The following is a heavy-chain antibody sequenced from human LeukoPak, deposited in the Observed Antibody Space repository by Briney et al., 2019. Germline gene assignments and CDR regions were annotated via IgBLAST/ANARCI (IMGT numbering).Heavy chain of an antibody. D-gene: IGHD3-10*01. J-gene: IGHJ4*02. CDR3: ARGYGSGSYYEVY. CDR1: GYTFASYD. CDR2: MNPNSGNT. Sequence: ASVKVSCKASGYTFASYDINWVRQATGQGLEWMVWMNPNSGNTGYAQKFQGRNTSTRNTSISTAYMELSSLRSEDTAVYYCARGYGSGSYYEVYWGQGTLVTVSS. V-gene: IGHV1-8*01.